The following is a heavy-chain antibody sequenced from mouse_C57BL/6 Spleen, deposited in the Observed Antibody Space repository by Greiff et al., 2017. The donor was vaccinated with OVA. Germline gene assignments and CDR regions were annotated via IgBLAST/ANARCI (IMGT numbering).Heavy chain of an antibody. CDR3: ARGPFYDYDDGFAY. CDR2: ILPGSGST. CDR1: GYTFTGYW. Sequence: VQLQQSGAELMKPGASVKLSCKATGYTFTGYWIEWVKQRPGPGLEWIGEILPGSGSTNYNEKFKGKATFTADTSSNTAYMQLSSLTTEDSAIYYCARGPFYDYDDGFAYWGQGTLVTVSA. J-gene: IGHJ3*01. D-gene: IGHD2-4*01. V-gene: IGHV1-9*01.